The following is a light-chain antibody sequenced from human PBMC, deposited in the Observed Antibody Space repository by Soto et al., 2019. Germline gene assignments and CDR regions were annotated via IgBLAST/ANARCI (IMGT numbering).Light chain of an antibody. CDR2: SNN. CDR1: SSNIGSNT. CDR3: AAWYYSLKGVL. Sequence: QSVLTQPPSASGTPGQRVTISCSGSSSNIGSNTVNWYQQLPGTAPKLLIYSNNQRPSGGPDRFSGSKSGTSASLAISGLQSEDESDYYCAAWYYSLKGVLFGGGTKFTVL. J-gene: IGLJ2*01. V-gene: IGLV1-44*01.